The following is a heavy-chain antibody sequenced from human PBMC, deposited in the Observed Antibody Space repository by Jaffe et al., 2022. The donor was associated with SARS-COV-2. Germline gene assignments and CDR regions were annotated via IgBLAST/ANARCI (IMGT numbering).Heavy chain of an antibody. CDR2: IYPGDSDT. D-gene: IGHD3-3*01. CDR3: ARRGYYGAYFDY. J-gene: IGHJ4*02. CDR1: GYSFSTYW. Sequence: EVQLVQSGAEVKKPGESLKISCKVSGYSFSTYWIGWVRQMPGKGLEWMGIIYPGDSDTTYSPSFQGQVTVSVDRSISTAYLQWSTLKASDTAMYYCARRGYYGAYFDYWGQGTLVTVSS. V-gene: IGHV5-51*01.